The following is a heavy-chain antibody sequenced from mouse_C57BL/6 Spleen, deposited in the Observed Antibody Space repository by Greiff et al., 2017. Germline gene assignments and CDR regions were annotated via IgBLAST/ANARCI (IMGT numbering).Heavy chain of an antibody. CDR3: ARDYYGSFYYFDY. CDR1: GFTFSSYA. D-gene: IGHD1-1*01. V-gene: IGHV5-4*01. Sequence: EVMLVESGGGLVKPGGSLKLSCAASGFTFSSYAMSWVRQTPEKRLEWVATISDGGSYTYYPDNVQGRFTISRDNAKNNLYLQMSHLKSEDTAMYYCARDYYGSFYYFDYWGQGTTLTVSS. J-gene: IGHJ2*01. CDR2: ISDGGSYT.